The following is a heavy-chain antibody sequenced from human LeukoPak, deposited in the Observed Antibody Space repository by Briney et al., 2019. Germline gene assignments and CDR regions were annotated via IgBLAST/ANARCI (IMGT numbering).Heavy chain of an antibody. CDR1: GFTFSSYS. CDR3: ARGRTRFLDDFDY. Sequence: PGGSLRLSCAAPGFTFSSYSMNWVRQAPGKGLEWVSYISSNSSTIYYADSVKGRFTISRDNAKNSLYLQMNSLRAEDTAVYYCARGRTRFLDDFDYWGQGTLVTVSS. D-gene: IGHD3-3*01. CDR2: ISSNSSTI. J-gene: IGHJ4*02. V-gene: IGHV3-48*01.